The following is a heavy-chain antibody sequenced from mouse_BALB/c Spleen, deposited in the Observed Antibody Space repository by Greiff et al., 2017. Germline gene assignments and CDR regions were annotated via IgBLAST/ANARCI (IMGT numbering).Heavy chain of an antibody. CDR3: ARKGTGSYAMDY. CDR1: GYAFSSSW. J-gene: IGHJ4*01. V-gene: IGHV1-82*01. D-gene: IGHD3-3*01. CDR2: IYPGDGDT. Sequence: QVQLQQSGPELVKPGASVTISCKASGYAFSSSWMNWVKQRPGQGLEWIGRIYPGDGDTNYHGKFKGKATLTADKSSSTAYMQLSSLTSVDSAVYFCARKGTGSYAMDYWGQGTSVTVSS.